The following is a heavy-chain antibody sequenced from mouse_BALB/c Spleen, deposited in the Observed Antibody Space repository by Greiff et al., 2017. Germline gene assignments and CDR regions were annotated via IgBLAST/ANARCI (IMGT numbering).Heavy chain of an antibody. CDR2: IWAGGST. D-gene: IGHD2-2*01. J-gene: IGHJ3*01. Sequence: VKLVESGPGLVAPSQSLSITCTVSGFSLTSYGVHWVRQPPGKGLEWLGVIWAGGSTNYNSALMSRLSISKDNSKSQVFLKMNSLQTDDTAMYYCARVGGYDGAWFAYWGQGTLVTVSA. V-gene: IGHV2-9*02. CDR3: ARVGGYDGAWFAY. CDR1: GFSLTSYG.